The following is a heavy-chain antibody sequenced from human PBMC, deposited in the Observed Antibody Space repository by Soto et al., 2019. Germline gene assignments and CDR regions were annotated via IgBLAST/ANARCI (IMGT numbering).Heavy chain of an antibody. CDR2: ISGSGGST. D-gene: IGHD3-22*01. V-gene: IGHV3-23*01. J-gene: IGHJ4*02. Sequence: GSLRLSCAASGFTFSSYAMSWVRQAPGKGLEWVSAISGSGGSTYYADSVKGRFTISRDNSKNTLYLQMNSLGAEDTAVYYCANLYYYDSSGYTHWGQGTLVTVSS. CDR3: ANLYYYDSSGYTH. CDR1: GFTFSSYA.